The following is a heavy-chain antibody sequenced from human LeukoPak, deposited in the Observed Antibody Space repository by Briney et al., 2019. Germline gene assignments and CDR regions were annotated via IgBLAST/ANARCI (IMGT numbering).Heavy chain of an antibody. CDR1: GYTLTELS. Sequence: AASVKVSCKVSGYTLTELSMHWVRQAPGKGLEWMGGFDPEDGETIYAQKFQGRVTMTEDTSTDTAYMELSSLRSEDTAVYYCARSSSSRRVRRYYYYMDVWGKGTTVTVSS. CDR3: ARSSSSRRVRRYYYYMDV. J-gene: IGHJ6*03. V-gene: IGHV1-24*01. CDR2: FDPEDGET. D-gene: IGHD6-13*01.